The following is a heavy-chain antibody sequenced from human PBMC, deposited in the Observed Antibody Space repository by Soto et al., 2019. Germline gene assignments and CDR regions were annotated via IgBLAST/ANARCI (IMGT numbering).Heavy chain of an antibody. V-gene: IGHV1-69*13. CDR1: GGTFSSYA. Sequence: SVKVSCEASGGTFSSYAISWVRQAPGQGLEWMGGIIPIFGTANYAQKFQGRVTITADESTSTAYMELSSLRSEDTAVYYCARDPGRRPGYFDYWGQGTLVTVSS. CDR3: ARDPGRRPGYFDY. J-gene: IGHJ4*02. D-gene: IGHD1-1*01. CDR2: IIPIFGTA.